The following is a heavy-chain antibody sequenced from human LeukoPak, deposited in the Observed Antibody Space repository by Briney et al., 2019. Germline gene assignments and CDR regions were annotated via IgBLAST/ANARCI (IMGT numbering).Heavy chain of an antibody. CDR3: ARGGCSGGSCYSDC. J-gene: IGHJ4*02. V-gene: IGHV4-30-4*01. CDR1: GGSISSGDYY. Sequence: PSQTLSLTCTVSGGSISSGDYYWSWIRQPPGKGLEWIGYIYYSGSTYYNPSLKSRVTISVDTSKNQFSLKLSSVTAADTAVYYCARGGCSGGSCYSDCWGQGTLVTVSS. CDR2: IYYSGST. D-gene: IGHD2-15*01.